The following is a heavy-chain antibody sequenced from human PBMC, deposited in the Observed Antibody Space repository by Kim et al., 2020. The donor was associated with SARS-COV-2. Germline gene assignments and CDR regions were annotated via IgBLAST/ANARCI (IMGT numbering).Heavy chain of an antibody. CDR2: VNHSGST. CDR1: GGSFSGYY. J-gene: IGHJ3*02. CDR3: ARDAFDI. V-gene: IGHV4-34*01. Sequence: SETLSLTCAVYGGSFSGYYWSWIRQPPGQGLEWIGEVNHSGSTNYNPSLKSRVTISVGTSKNQFSLKLSSVTAADTAVYYCARDAFDIWGQGTMVTVSS.